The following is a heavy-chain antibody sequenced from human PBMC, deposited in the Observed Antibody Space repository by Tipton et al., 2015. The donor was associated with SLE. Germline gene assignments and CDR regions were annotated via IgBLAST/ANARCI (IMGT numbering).Heavy chain of an antibody. CDR2: INHSGST. CDR1: GKSISGYY. D-gene: IGHD2-15*01. Sequence: GSLRLSCAVYGKSISGYYWSWIRQPPGKGLEWIGEINHSGSTNYNPSLKSRVTIAVDTSKKQLSLKVTSVTAADTAVYYCARGQDDCRGERCYSMGGYWGQGTQVTVSS. V-gene: IGHV4-34*01. CDR3: ARGQDDCRGERCYSMGGY. J-gene: IGHJ4*02.